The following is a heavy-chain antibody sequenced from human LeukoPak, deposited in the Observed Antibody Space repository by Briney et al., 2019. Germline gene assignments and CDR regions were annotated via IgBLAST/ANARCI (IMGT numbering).Heavy chain of an antibody. Sequence: GASVTVSCKASGYIFTSYNIYWVRQAPGQGLEWMGIINPSGGSTNYAQKFQGRVTMTRDTSTSTVYMELSSLRSEDTAVYYCARFAVHRRLTVAGQFGLDYWGQGTLVSVSS. CDR1: GYIFTSYN. V-gene: IGHV1-46*01. CDR2: INPSGGST. CDR3: ARFAVHRRLTVAGQFGLDY. D-gene: IGHD6-19*01. J-gene: IGHJ4*02.